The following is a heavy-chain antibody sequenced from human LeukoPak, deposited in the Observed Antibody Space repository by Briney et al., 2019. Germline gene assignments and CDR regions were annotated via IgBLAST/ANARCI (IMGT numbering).Heavy chain of an antibody. V-gene: IGHV4-61*02. Sequence: SETLSLTCTVSGGSISSGSYCWSWIRQPAGKGLEWIGRIYTSGSTNYNPSLKSRVTISVDTSKNQFSLKLSSVTAADTAVYYCARGECSSTSCYTGNYYYYMDVWGKGTTVTVSS. CDR2: IYTSGST. J-gene: IGHJ6*03. D-gene: IGHD2-2*02. CDR1: GGSISSGSYC. CDR3: ARGECSSTSCYTGNYYYYMDV.